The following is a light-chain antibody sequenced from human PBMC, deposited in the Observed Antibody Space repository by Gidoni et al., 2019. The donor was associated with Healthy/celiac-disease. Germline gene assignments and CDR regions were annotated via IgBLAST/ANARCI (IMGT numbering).Light chain of an antibody. CDR2: WAS. Sequence: DIVMTQSPDSLAVSLGERATINCKSSQSVLYSSNNKNYLAWYQQKPGQPPKLLIYWASTREPGVPDRFSGSGSGTDFTLTISSLQAEDVAVYYCQQYYSTPCSFGKGTKLEIK. V-gene: IGKV4-1*01. CDR1: QSVLYSSNNKNY. J-gene: IGKJ2*04. CDR3: QQYYSTPCS.